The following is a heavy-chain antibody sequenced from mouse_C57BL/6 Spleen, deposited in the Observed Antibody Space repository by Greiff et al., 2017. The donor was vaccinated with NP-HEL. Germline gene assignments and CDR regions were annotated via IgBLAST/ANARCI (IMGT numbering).Heavy chain of an antibody. D-gene: IGHD2-5*01. CDR2: IDPNSGGT. CDR3: ARWAYYSNYLSWFAY. J-gene: IGHJ3*01. V-gene: IGHV1-72*01. CDR1: GYTFTSYW. Sequence: QVQLQQSGAELVKPGASVKLSCKASGYTFTSYWMHWVKQRPGRGLEWIGRIDPNSGGTKYNEKFKSKATLTVDKPSSTAYMHLSSLTSEDSAVYYCARWAYYSNYLSWFAYWGQGTLVTVSA.